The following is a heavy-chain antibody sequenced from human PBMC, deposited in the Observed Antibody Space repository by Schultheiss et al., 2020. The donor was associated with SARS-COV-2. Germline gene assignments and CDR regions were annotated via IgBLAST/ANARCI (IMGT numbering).Heavy chain of an antibody. J-gene: IGHJ4*02. D-gene: IGHD1-26*01. CDR1: GFTFDDYA. Sequence: GGSLRLSCAASGFTFDDYAMHWVRQAPGKGLEWVSGISWNSGSIGYADSVKGRFTISRDNSKNTLYLQMNSLRAEDTAVYYCAKDPSGSYGPYYFDYWGQGTLVTVSS. V-gene: IGHV3-9*01. CDR2: ISWNSGSI. CDR3: AKDPSGSYGPYYFDY.